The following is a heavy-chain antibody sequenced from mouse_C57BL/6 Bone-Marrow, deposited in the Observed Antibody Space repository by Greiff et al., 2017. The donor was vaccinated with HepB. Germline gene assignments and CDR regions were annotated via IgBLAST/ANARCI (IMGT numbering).Heavy chain of an antibody. CDR2: IDPANGNT. Sequence: VHVKQSVAELVRPGASVKLSCTASGFNIKNTYMHWVKQRPEQGLEWIGRIDPANGNTKYAPKFQGKATITADTSSNTAYLQLSSLTSEDTAIYYCARGTTVVANWYFDVWGTGTTVTVSS. D-gene: IGHD1-1*01. V-gene: IGHV14-3*01. CDR3: ARGTTVVANWYFDV. J-gene: IGHJ1*03. CDR1: GFNIKNTY.